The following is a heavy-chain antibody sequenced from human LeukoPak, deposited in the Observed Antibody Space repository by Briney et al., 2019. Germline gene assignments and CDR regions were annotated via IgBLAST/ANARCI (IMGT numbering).Heavy chain of an antibody. D-gene: IGHD6-19*01. CDR3: ARVAGWHWFDP. CDR2: IRPSGDNT. J-gene: IGHJ5*02. Sequence: GGSLRLSCVASGFIFSNYWMSWVRQVPGRGLEWVSSIRPSGDNTYYGDSVKGRFTISRDNSKNTVYLQMNNMRVDDTAVYYCARVAGWHWFDPWGQGTLVTVSS. CDR1: GFIFSNYW. V-gene: IGHV3-23*01.